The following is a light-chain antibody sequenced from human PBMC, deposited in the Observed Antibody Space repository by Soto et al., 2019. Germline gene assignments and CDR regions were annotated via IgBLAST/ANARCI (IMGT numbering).Light chain of an antibody. CDR1: QSVNNNY. J-gene: IGKJ4*01. Sequence: IGLMQSPGTLSLSLGVRSTLSCEASQSVNNNYLAWYQHKPGQAPRLLIYGASSRATGIPDRFSGSGSGTDFTLTIRRLEPEDFAVYYCQQYDTSLPYTFGGGTKV. V-gene: IGKV3-20*01. CDR3: QQYDTSLPYT. CDR2: GAS.